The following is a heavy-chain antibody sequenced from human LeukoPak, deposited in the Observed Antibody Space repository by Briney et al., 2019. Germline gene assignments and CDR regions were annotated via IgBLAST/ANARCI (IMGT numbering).Heavy chain of an antibody. CDR3: ARGDSSSWYVLSALDMDV. V-gene: IGHV1-46*01. CDR1: GYTFTSYY. Sequence: ASVKVSCKASGYTFTSYYMHWVRQAPGQALEWIGIINPSGGSTSYAQKLQRRVTMTRDTSTSTVYMELSSLRSEDTAVYYCARGDSSSWYVLSALDMDVWGKGTTVTVSS. J-gene: IGHJ6*03. CDR2: INPSGGST. D-gene: IGHD6-13*01.